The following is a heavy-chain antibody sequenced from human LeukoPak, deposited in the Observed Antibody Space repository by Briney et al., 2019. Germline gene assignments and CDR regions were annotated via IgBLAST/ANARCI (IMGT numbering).Heavy chain of an antibody. CDR1: GGSISSYY. J-gene: IGHJ6*03. V-gene: IGHV4-59*01. Sequence: SETLSLTCTVSGGSISSYYWSWIRQPPGKGLEWIGYIYYSGSTNYNPSLKSRVTISVDTSKNQFSLRLSSVTAADTAVYYCARGLTTAPAAYYYYYMDVWGKGTTVTVSS. CDR3: ARGLTTAPAAYYYYYMDV. CDR2: IYYSGST. D-gene: IGHD4-11*01.